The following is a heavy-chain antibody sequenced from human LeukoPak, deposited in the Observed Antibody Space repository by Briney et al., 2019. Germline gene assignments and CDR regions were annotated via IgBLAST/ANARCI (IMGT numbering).Heavy chain of an antibody. Sequence: SVKVSCKASGGTFSSYAISWVRQAPGQGLEWMGGIIPIFGTANYAQKFQGRVTITADESTSTAYMELSSLRSEDTAVYYCARAIPSGSYFGPVGYWGQGTLVTVSS. CDR2: IIPIFGTA. J-gene: IGHJ4*02. CDR3: ARAIPSGSYFGPVGY. V-gene: IGHV1-69*13. CDR1: GGTFSSYA. D-gene: IGHD1-26*01.